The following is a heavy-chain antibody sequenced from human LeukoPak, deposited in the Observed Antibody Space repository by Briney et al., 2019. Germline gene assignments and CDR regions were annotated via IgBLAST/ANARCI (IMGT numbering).Heavy chain of an antibody. Sequence: SETLSLTCAVYGGSFSGYYWSWIRQPPGKGLEWIGEINHSGSTNYNPSLKSRVTISVDTSKNQFSLKLSSVTAADTAVYYCARDHSPWNDYSPPNFDYWGQGTLVTVSS. CDR3: ARDHSPWNDYSPPNFDY. CDR1: GGSFSGYY. J-gene: IGHJ4*02. D-gene: IGHD1-1*01. CDR2: INHSGST. V-gene: IGHV4-34*01.